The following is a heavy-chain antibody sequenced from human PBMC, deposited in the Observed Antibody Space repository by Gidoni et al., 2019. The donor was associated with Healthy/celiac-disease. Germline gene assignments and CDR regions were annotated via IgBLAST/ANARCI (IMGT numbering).Heavy chain of an antibody. CDR1: GYTFTSYY. Sequence: QMQLVQSGAEVKKPGASVKVSCKASGYTFTSYYMHWVRQAPGQGLEWMGIINPSGGSTSYAQKFQGRVTMTRDTSTSTVYMELSSLRSEDTAVYYCARDPSLYSSSPKLDGMDVWGQGTTVTVSS. J-gene: IGHJ6*02. V-gene: IGHV1-46*01. CDR3: ARDPSLYSSSPKLDGMDV. D-gene: IGHD6-13*01. CDR2: INPSGGST.